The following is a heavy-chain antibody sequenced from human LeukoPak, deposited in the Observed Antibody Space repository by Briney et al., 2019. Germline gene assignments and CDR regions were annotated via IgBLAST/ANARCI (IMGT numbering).Heavy chain of an antibody. V-gene: IGHV3-23*01. Sequence: ETLSLTCTVSGGSVSSSSYYWGWIRQPPGKGLEWVSAISGSGGSTYYADSVKGRFTISRDNSKNTLYLQMNSLRAEDTAVYYCAKATSGSYYHYWGQGTLVTVSS. CDR2: ISGSGGST. J-gene: IGHJ4*02. D-gene: IGHD1-26*01. CDR3: AKATSGSYYHY. CDR1: GGSVSSSSY.